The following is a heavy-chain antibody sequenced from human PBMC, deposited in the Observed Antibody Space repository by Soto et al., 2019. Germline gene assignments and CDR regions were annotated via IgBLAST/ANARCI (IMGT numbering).Heavy chain of an antibody. D-gene: IGHD5-12*01. CDR3: ARDTRYVDQAWIPYYYYGMDV. CDR1: GYSISSGYY. J-gene: IGHJ6*02. V-gene: IGHV4-38-2*02. CDR2: IYHSGST. Sequence: XGTLSLTCAVSGYSISSGYYWCWIRQPPGKGLEWIGSIYHSGSTYYNPSLKSRVTISVDTSKNQFSLKLSSVTAADTAVYYCARDTRYVDQAWIPYYYYGMDVWGQGTTVTVSS.